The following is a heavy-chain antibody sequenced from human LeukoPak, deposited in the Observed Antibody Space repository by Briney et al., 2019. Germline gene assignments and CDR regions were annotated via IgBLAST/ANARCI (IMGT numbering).Heavy chain of an antibody. D-gene: IGHD1-14*01. CDR1: NYSISSGYY. Sequence: SETLSLTCTGSNYSISSGYYWGWFRQPPGKGLEWIGSMHHSGSTYQTPSLKSRGTMSVDTSKNQFSLRLSSVTAADTAVYYCARDISARYDYWGQGALVTVSS. CDR3: ARDISARYDY. J-gene: IGHJ4*02. V-gene: IGHV4-38-2*02. CDR2: MHHSGST.